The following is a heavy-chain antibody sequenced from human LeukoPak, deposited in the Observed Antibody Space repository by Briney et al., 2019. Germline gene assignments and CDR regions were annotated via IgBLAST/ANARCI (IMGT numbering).Heavy chain of an antibody. J-gene: IGHJ4*02. CDR3: ARYDSSGYSDY. CDR2: IYYSGST. CDR1: GGSISSGGYY. V-gene: IGHV4-31*03. Sequence: PSQTLSLTCIVSGGSISSGGYYWSWICQHPGKGLEWIGYIYYSGSTYYNPSLKSRVTISVDTSKNQFSLKLSSVTAADTAVYYCARYDSSGYSDYWGQGTLVTVSS. D-gene: IGHD3-22*01.